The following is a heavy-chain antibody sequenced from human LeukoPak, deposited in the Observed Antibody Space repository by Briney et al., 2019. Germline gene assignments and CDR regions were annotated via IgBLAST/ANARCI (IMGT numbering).Heavy chain of an antibody. CDR2: ISSSSSYI. J-gene: IGHJ4*02. Sequence: GGSLRLSCVASGFTFSSYSMNWVRQAPGKGLEWVSSISSSSSYIYYADSVKGRFTISRDNAKNSLYLQMNSLRAEDTAVYYCARDPLGYCSSTSCYEIDYWGQGTLVTVSS. CDR3: ARDPLGYCSSTSCYEIDY. D-gene: IGHD2-2*01. V-gene: IGHV3-21*01. CDR1: GFTFSSYS.